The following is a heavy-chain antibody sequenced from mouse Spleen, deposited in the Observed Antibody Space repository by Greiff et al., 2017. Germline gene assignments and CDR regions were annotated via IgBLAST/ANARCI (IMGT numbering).Heavy chain of an antibody. D-gene: IGHD2-1*01. CDR2: IWSGGST. J-gene: IGHJ3*01. CDR1: GFSLTSYG. Sequence: VQLQESGPGLVQPSQSLSITCTVSGFSLTSYGVHWVRQSPGKGLEWLGVIWSGGSTDYNAAFISRLSISKDNSKSQVFFKMNSLQADDTAIYYCAGLLFPFAYWGQGTLVTVSA. CDR3: AGLLFPFAY. V-gene: IGHV2-2*01.